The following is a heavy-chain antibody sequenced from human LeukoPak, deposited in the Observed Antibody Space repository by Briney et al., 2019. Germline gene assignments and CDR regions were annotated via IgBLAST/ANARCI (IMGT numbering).Heavy chain of an antibody. Sequence: GGSLRLSCAASGFTFSSYDMHWVRQATGKGLEWVSAIGTAGDTYYPGSAKGRFTISRENAKNSLYLQMNSLRAGDTAVYYCARASGWYELANYGMDVWGQGTTVTVSS. CDR1: GFTFSSYD. D-gene: IGHD6-19*01. J-gene: IGHJ6*02. V-gene: IGHV3-13*01. CDR3: ARASGWYELANYGMDV. CDR2: IGTAGDT.